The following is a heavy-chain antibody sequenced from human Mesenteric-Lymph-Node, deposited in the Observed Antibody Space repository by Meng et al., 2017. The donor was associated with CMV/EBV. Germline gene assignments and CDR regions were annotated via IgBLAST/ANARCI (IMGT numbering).Heavy chain of an antibody. CDR3: AKVIDGSGSLVRSHYYYYGMDV. Sequence: GESLKISCAASGFIFSNYGMHWVRQAPGKGLEWVAFIRYDGSNKYYADSVKGRFTISRDNSKNTLYLQMNSLRAEDTAVYYCAKVIDGSGSLVRSHYYYYGMDVWGQGTTVTVSS. J-gene: IGHJ6*02. CDR2: IRYDGSNK. V-gene: IGHV3-30*02. CDR1: GFIFSNYG. D-gene: IGHD3-10*01.